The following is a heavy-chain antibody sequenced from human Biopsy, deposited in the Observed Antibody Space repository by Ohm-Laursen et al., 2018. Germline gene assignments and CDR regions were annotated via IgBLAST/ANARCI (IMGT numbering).Heavy chain of an antibody. V-gene: IGHV3-23*01. CDR3: AREDEGLLRALDL. Sequence: SLRLSCAATGFTFSSYVMSWVRQAPGKGLEWVSVISYRGGSTYYADSVKGRFTISRDNSEKMLYLQMNSLRAEDTAVYFCAREDEGLLRALDLWGQGTMVTVSS. D-gene: IGHD3-3*01. J-gene: IGHJ3*01. CDR2: ISYRGGST. CDR1: GFTFSSYV.